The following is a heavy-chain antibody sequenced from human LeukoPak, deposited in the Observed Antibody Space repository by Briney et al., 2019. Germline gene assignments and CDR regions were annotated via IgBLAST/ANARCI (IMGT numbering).Heavy chain of an antibody. Sequence: SETLSLTCTVSGGSVSSGSNSWSWIRHRQGKGLEWFGYIYYSGSTNYNPSLKCRVTILVDTSKNQFSLKLSSVTAADTAVYYCARDQGRWIKRWLQSAHASDIWGQGTMVTVSS. CDR3: ARDQGRWIKRWLQSAHASDI. CDR2: IYYSGST. CDR1: GGSVSSGSNS. V-gene: IGHV4-61*01. J-gene: IGHJ3*02. D-gene: IGHD5-24*01.